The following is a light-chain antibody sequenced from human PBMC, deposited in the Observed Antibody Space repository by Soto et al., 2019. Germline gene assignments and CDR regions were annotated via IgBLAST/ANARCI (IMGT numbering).Light chain of an antibody. CDR3: QQRSNWPPIT. V-gene: IGKV1-39*01. CDR2: AAS. Sequence: DTQLTQTPSSLSASVGDRVTITCRASQSISSYLNWYQQKPGKAPKLLIYAASSLQSGVPSRFSGGGSGTDFTLTISSLEPEDFAVYYCQQRSNWPPITFGQGTRLEIK. CDR1: QSISSY. J-gene: IGKJ5*01.